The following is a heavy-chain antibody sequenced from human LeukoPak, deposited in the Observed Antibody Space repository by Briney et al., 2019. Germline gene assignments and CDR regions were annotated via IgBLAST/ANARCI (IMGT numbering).Heavy chain of an antibody. D-gene: IGHD6-19*01. V-gene: IGHV1-18*01. CDR2: ISAYNGNT. CDR3: ARDIAVAANDAFDI. Sequence: ASVKVSCKASGYTFTSYGISWVRQAPGQGLEWMGWISAYNGNTNYAQKLQGRVTMTTDTSTSTAYMELRSLRFDDTAVYYCARDIAVAANDAFDIWGQGTMVTVSS. J-gene: IGHJ3*02. CDR1: GYTFTSYG.